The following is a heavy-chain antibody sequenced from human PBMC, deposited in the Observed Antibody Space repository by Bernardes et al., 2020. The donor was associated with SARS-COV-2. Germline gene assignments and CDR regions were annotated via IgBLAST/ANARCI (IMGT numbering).Heavy chain of an antibody. D-gene: IGHD3-10*01. Sequence: SETLSLTRSVSGYSVTTGRHFWGWIRQPPGKGLEYIGFFDYGGSANYNPSLKSRVTVSLDTSKTKFSLSLTSVTAADTAVYYCARDRGVDGFNNDPFDIWGQGGLVTVSS. CDR1: GYSVTTGRHF. CDR3: ARDRGVDGFNNDPFDI. J-gene: IGHJ3*02. V-gene: IGHV4-61*01. CDR2: FDYGGSA.